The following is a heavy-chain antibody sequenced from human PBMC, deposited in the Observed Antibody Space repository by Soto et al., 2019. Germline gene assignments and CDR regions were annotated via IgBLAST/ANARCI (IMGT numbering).Heavy chain of an antibody. V-gene: IGHV3-33*01. Sequence: GGSLRLSCAASGFTFSSYGMHWVRQAPGKGLEWVAVIWYDGSNKYYADSVKGRFTISRDNSKNTLYLQMNSLRAEDTAVYYCARATYYYDSSGSYYGMDVWGQGTTVTVSS. CDR1: GFTFSSYG. J-gene: IGHJ6*02. CDR3: ARATYYYDSSGSYYGMDV. CDR2: IWYDGSNK. D-gene: IGHD3-22*01.